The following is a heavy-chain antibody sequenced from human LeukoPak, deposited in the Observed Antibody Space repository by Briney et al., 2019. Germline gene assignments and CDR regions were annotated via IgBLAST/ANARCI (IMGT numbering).Heavy chain of an antibody. CDR2: INPNSGGT. Sequence: ASVTVSCKASGYTFTGYYMHWVRQAPGQGLEWMGWINPNSGGTNYAQKFQGRVTMTRDTSISTAYMELSRLRSDDTAVYYCARDRGSGWYNWFDPWGQGTLVTVSS. D-gene: IGHD6-19*01. CDR3: ARDRGSGWYNWFDP. V-gene: IGHV1-2*02. CDR1: GYTFTGYY. J-gene: IGHJ5*02.